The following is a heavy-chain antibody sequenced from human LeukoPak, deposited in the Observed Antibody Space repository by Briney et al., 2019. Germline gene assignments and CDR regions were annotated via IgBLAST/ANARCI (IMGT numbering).Heavy chain of an antibody. D-gene: IGHD3-22*01. CDR1: GYTFTSYG. CDR2: ISAYNGNT. CDR3: ARDSSWNYYDRSGHFDY. J-gene: IGHJ4*02. V-gene: IGHV1-18*01. Sequence: ASVKVSCRASGYTFTSYGISWVRQAPGQGLEWMGWISAYNGNTNYAQKLQGRVTMTTDTSTSTAYMELRSLRSDDTAVYYCARDSSWNYYDRSGHFDYWGQGTLVTVSS.